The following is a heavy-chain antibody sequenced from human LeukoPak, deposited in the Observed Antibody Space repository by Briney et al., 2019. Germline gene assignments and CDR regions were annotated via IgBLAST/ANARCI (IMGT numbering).Heavy chain of an antibody. CDR3: AKEGRIAAGTGDYFDY. D-gene: IGHD6-13*01. V-gene: IGHV3-23*01. J-gene: IGHJ4*02. Sequence: PGGSLRLSCAASGFTVSSNYMSWVRQAPGKGLEGVSGISANGDTTKYADSVKGRFTISRDNAKNTVLLQMNSLRADDTAVYYCAKEGRIAAGTGDYFDYWGQGTLVTVSS. CDR1: GFTVSSNY. CDR2: ISANGDTT.